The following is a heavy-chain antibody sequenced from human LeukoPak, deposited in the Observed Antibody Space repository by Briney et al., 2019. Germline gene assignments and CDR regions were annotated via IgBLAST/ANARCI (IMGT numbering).Heavy chain of an antibody. CDR2: ISSGGHYM. Sequence: GGSLRLSCVASGFKFINYNMNWVRQAPGKGLEWVSSISSGGHYMSYADSMKGRFTISRDDAKSSLYLQMNSLRAEDTAVYYCASFCIEGACHVHAFDIWGQGTSVTVSS. D-gene: IGHD2-15*01. CDR1: GFKFINYN. J-gene: IGHJ3*02. V-gene: IGHV3-21*06. CDR3: ASFCIEGACHVHAFDI.